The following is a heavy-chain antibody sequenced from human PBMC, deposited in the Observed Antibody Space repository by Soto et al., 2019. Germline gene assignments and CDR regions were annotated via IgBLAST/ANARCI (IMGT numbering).Heavy chain of an antibody. CDR1: GGSISSYY. Sequence: SETLSLTCTVSGGSISSYYWSWIRQPPGKGLEWIGYIYYSGSTNYNPSLKSRVTISVDTSKNQFSLKLSSVTAADTAVYYCARSPRTANWFDPWGQGTLVTVPQ. CDR2: IYYSGST. CDR3: ARSPRTANWFDP. V-gene: IGHV4-59*01. J-gene: IGHJ5*02. D-gene: IGHD6-25*01.